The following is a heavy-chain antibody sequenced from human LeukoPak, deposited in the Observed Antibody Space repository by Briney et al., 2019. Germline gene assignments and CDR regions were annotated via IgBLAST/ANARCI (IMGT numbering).Heavy chain of an antibody. CDR2: INPGGGNT. Sequence: ASVKVSCKASGYTFTGYYMHWVRQAPGQGLEWMGLINPGGGNTNYAQNFQGRVTMTRDTSASTVYMELSSLRSEDTAIYYCARIRDGYNDAYDIWGQGTVVTVSS. V-gene: IGHV1-46*01. CDR1: GYTFTGYY. CDR3: ARIRDGYNDAYDI. D-gene: IGHD5-24*01. J-gene: IGHJ3*02.